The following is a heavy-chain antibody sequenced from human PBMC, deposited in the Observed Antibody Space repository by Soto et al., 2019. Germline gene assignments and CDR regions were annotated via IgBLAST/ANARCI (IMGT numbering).Heavy chain of an antibody. V-gene: IGHV3-74*01. D-gene: IGHD2-2*01. Sequence: EVQLVESGGGLAQPGGSLRLSCAASGFTFSSYWMQWVRQAPGKGLVWVSRINSDGSSTSYADSVKGRFTISRDNAKNTLYLQMNSLRAEDTAVYYCARGKRYCSSTSCSNYYYYYYMDVWGKGTTVTVSS. CDR1: GFTFSSYW. J-gene: IGHJ6*03. CDR2: INSDGSST. CDR3: ARGKRYCSSTSCSNYYYYYYMDV.